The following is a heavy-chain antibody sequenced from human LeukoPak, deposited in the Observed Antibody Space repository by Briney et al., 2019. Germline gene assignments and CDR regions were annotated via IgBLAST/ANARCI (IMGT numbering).Heavy chain of an antibody. CDR1: GGSFRGYY. CDR2: INHSGST. CDR3: AGGPGIQLWSYYFDY. D-gene: IGHD5-18*01. J-gene: IGHJ4*02. V-gene: IGHV4-34*01. Sequence: SETLSLTCAVYGGSFRGYYWSWIRQPPGKGLEWIGEINHSGSTNYNPSLKSRVTLSVDTSKNQFSLKLSSVTAADTAVYYCAGGPGIQLWSYYFDYWGQGTLVTVSS.